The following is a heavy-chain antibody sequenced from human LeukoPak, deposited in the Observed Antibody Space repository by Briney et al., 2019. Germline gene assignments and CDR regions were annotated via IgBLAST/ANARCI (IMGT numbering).Heavy chain of an antibody. J-gene: IGHJ3*01. CDR1: GYTFNSYG. CDR3: ARSGPGWVAFAV. V-gene: IGHV1-18*01. D-gene: IGHD6-19*01. Sequence: GASVKVSCKASGYTFNSYGISWVRQAPGQGREGMGWISTYNGNTNYAQKVQGRGTITTDTYTSKDYMEVRSLTSDDTAVYYCARSGPGWVAFAVWGQGTMVTVSS. CDR2: ISTYNGNT.